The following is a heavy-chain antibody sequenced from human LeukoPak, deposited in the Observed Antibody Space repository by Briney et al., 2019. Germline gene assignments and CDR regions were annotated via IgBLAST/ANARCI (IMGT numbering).Heavy chain of an antibody. V-gene: IGHV1-2*02. CDR3: ARERAYLDAFDI. D-gene: IGHD2/OR15-2a*01. Sequence: ASVKVSCKASGYTFTGYYMHWVRQAPGQGLEWMGWINPNSGGTNYAQNFQGRVTMTRDTSISTAYMELSRLRSDDTAVYYCARERAYLDAFDIWGQGTMVTVSS. J-gene: IGHJ3*02. CDR2: INPNSGGT. CDR1: GYTFTGYY.